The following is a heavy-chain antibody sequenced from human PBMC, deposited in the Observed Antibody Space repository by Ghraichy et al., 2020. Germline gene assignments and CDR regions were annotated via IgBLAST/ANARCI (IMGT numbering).Heavy chain of an antibody. V-gene: IGHV3-7*04. Sequence: LSLTCAASGFTFKNYWMTWVRQFPGKGLEWVANIKGDGSETEYVDSVKGRFTISRDNAKNSLYLQMYSLRAEDTAMYYCARDGSGPVESDYWGQGTLVTVSS. J-gene: IGHJ4*02. CDR2: IKGDGSET. D-gene: IGHD2-15*01. CDR3: ARDGSGPVESDY. CDR1: GFTFKNYW.